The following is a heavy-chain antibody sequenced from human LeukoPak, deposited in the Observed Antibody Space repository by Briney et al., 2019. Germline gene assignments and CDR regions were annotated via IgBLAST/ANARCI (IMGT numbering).Heavy chain of an antibody. D-gene: IGHD3-10*01. CDR3: AKLYDSGGFYLDF. CDR1: GFTLSSYA. J-gene: IGHJ4*02. Sequence: GGSLRLSCSASGFTLSSYAMHCVRQAPGEGLEYVLAISSNGGSTYYADSVKGRFTISRDNSKNTLYLQMNSLRAEDTAVYYCAKLYDSGGFYLDFWGQGTLVTVSS. CDR2: ISSNGGST. V-gene: IGHV3-64*04.